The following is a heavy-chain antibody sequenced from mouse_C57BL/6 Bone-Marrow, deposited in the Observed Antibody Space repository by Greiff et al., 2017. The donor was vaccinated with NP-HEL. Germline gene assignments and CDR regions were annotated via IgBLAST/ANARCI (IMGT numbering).Heavy chain of an antibody. Sequence: EVQLQQSGAELVRPGASVTLSCTVSGFNIKDDYMHWVKQRPEQGLEWIGWIDPENGDTEYASKFQGQATITADTSSNTAYLQLSSLTSEDTAVYYCTTGGSSPYAMDYWGQGTSVTVSS. D-gene: IGHD1-1*01. CDR1: GFNIKDDY. CDR2: IDPENGDT. V-gene: IGHV14-4*01. CDR3: TTGGSSPYAMDY. J-gene: IGHJ4*01.